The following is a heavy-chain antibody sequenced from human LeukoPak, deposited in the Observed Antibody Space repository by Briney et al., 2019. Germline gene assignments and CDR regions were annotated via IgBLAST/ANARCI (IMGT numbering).Heavy chain of an antibody. D-gene: IGHD5-12*01. J-gene: IGHJ3*02. V-gene: IGHV3-11*01. Sequence: PGGSLRLSCAASGFTFSDYYMSWIRQAPGKGLEWVSYISSSGSTIYYADSVKGRFTISRDNAKNSLYLQMNSLRAEDTAVYYCASAIGYSGYDYAFDIWGQGTMVTVSS. CDR1: GFTFSDYY. CDR2: ISSSGSTI. CDR3: ASAIGYSGYDYAFDI.